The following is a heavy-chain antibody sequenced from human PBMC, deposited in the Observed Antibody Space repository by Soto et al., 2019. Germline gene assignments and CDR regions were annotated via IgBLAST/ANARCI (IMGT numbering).Heavy chain of an antibody. Sequence: SETLSLTCAVYGGSFSGYYWSWIRQPPGKGLEWIGEINHSGSTNYNPSLKSRVTISVDTSKNQFSLKLSSVTAADTAVYYCARENYYDSSGYPDYWGQGALVTVSS. V-gene: IGHV4-34*01. D-gene: IGHD3-22*01. J-gene: IGHJ4*02. CDR2: INHSGST. CDR3: ARENYYDSSGYPDY. CDR1: GGSFSGYY.